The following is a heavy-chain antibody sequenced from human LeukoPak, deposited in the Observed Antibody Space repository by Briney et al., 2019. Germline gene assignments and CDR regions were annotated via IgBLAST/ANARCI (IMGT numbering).Heavy chain of an antibody. CDR2: INHSGST. D-gene: IGHD4-17*01. CDR1: GGSFSGYY. J-gene: IGHJ4*02. Sequence: PSETLSLTCAVYGGSFSGYYWSWIRQPPGKGLEWIGEINHSGSTNYNPSLKSQVTMSVDTSKNQFSLKLSSVTAADTAVYYCSGAGLNGDVDCWGQGTLVTVSS. V-gene: IGHV4-34*01. CDR3: SGAGLNGDVDC.